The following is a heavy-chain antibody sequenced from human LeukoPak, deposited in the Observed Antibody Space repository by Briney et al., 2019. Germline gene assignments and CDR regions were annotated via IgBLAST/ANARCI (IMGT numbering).Heavy chain of an antibody. CDR2: IYYSGST. Sequence: SETLSLTCTVSGGSISSSSYYWGWIRQSPGKGLESIGSIYYSGSTYYNPSLKSRVTISVDTSTNQFSLKLSSVTAADTAVYYCARSGTDWYFDWLNRGAFHIWGQGTMVTVSS. CDR3: ARSGTDWYFDWLNRGAFHI. D-gene: IGHD3-9*01. J-gene: IGHJ3*02. CDR1: GGSISSSSYY. V-gene: IGHV4-39*01.